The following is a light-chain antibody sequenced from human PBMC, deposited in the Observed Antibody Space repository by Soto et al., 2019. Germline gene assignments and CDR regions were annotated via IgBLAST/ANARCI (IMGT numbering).Light chain of an antibody. CDR1: TSDVGSYDL. CDR2: EAT. J-gene: IGLJ1*01. V-gene: IGLV2-23*01. Sequence: QSALTQPASVSGSPGQSITISCTGTTSDVGSYDLVSWYQQHPGKAPKLMIYEATKRPSGVSNRFSGSKSGNTASLTISGLQAEDEADYFCCSYAGSGTFYVFGTGTKVTV. CDR3: CSYAGSGTFYV.